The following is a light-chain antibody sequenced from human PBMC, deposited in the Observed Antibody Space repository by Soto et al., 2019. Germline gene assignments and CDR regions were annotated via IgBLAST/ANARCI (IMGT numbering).Light chain of an antibody. CDR1: QGISSS. V-gene: IGKV1-27*01. CDR3: QEYYSPPFT. Sequence: IQMTQSPSSLSASVGDRVTITCRASQGISSSLAWYQHKPGKVPELLIYAASTLHSGVPSRFSGSGSGTDFTLTISSLQPEDVATYYCQEYYSPPFTFGPGTKVNFK. CDR2: AAS. J-gene: IGKJ3*01.